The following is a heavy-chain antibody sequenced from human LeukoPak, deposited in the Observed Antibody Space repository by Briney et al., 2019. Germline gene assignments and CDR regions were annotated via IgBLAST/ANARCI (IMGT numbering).Heavy chain of an antibody. CDR3: ARDPKYYDFWSGYYYYYGMDV. CDR2: IYYSGST. Sequence: SGTLSLTCTVSGGSISSYYWSWIRQPPGKGLEWIGYIYYSGSTNYNPSLKSRVTISVDTSKNQFSLKLSSVTAADTAVYYCARDPKYYDFWSGYYYYYGMDVWGQGTTVTVSS. CDR1: GGSISSYY. V-gene: IGHV4-59*01. J-gene: IGHJ6*02. D-gene: IGHD3-3*01.